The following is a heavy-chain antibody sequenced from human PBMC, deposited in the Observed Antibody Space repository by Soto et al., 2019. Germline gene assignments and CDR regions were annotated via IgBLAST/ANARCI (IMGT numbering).Heavy chain of an antibody. D-gene: IGHD3-3*01. CDR3: ARQGDFWSGYYPQNYYYYGMDV. CDR1: GFTFSSYS. CDR2: ISSSSSYI. Sequence: GGSLRLSCAASGFTFSSYSMNWVRQAPGKGLEWVSSISSSSSYIYYADSVKGRFTISRDNDKNSLYLQMNSLRAEDTAVYYCARQGDFWSGYYPQNYYYYGMDVWGQGTTVTVSS. V-gene: IGHV3-21*01. J-gene: IGHJ6*02.